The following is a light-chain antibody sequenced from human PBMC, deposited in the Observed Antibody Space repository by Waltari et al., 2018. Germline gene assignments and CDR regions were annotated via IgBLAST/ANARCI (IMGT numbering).Light chain of an antibody. J-gene: IGKJ4*01. CDR1: QTIGHY. CDR2: ATS. V-gene: IGKV1-39*01. Sequence: DIQMTQSPSSLSAFVGDGVTITCRAGQTIGHYLNWFQQRPGKAPKLLIYATSDLQSGVPSRFSGSVSGTDFTLTISSLQPEDSATYYCQQTFSAFRTFGGGTKVEIK. CDR3: QQTFSAFRT.